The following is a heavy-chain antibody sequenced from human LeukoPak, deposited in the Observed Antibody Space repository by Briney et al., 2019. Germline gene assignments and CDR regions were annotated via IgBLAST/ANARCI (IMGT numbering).Heavy chain of an antibody. J-gene: IGHJ4*02. CDR1: GYTFTYYA. D-gene: IGHD5-24*01. V-gene: IGHV1-2*02. Sequence: ASVTDSCKASGYTFTYYAMHGLRQAPGQELQWMGWIIHGGGTNYPQKFEGRVAITCDTSITTALMDLSRLTSDDTAVYYCARERYGDGFAHFDYWGQGALVTVSS. CDR3: ARERYGDGFAHFDY. CDR2: IIHGGGT.